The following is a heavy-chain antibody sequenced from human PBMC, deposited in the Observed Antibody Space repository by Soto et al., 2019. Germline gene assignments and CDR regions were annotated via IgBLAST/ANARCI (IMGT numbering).Heavy chain of an antibody. CDR3: ARTLEAAGTENWFDP. J-gene: IGHJ5*02. CDR1: GGSISSYY. V-gene: IGHV4-4*07. Sequence: SETLSLTCSVSGGSISSYYLSWIGQPAGKGLEWIGRIYSSGSTKYNPSLKSRVIMSVDTSKNQFSLKLYSVTAADTAVYYCARTLEAAGTENWFDPWGQGTLVTVSS. CDR2: IYSSGST. D-gene: IGHD6-13*01.